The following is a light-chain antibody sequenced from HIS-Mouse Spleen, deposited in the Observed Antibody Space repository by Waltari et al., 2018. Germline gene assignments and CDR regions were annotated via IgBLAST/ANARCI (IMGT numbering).Light chain of an antibody. V-gene: IGLV2-23*01. J-gene: IGLJ3*02. CDR1: SSDGGSYNP. CDR2: EGG. Sequence: QSALTQPASVSGSPAQSLTISCTETSSDGGSYNPVSWYHQHPGKAPKLMIYEGGKRPSGVSNRFSGSKSGNTASLTISGLQAEDEADYYCCSYAGSSTLVFGGGTKLTVL. CDR3: CSYAGSSTLV.